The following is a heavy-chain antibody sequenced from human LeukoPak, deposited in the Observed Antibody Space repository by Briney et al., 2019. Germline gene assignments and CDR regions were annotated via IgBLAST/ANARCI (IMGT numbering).Heavy chain of an antibody. CDR3: ARSLSGWFGVRFDY. CDR2: IYSGGST. J-gene: IGHJ4*02. V-gene: IGHV3-53*01. CDR1: GFTVSSNY. D-gene: IGHD3-10*01. Sequence: GGSLRLSCAASGFTVSSNYMSWVRQAPGKGLEWVSVIYSGGSTYYADSVKGRFTISRDNSKNTLYLQMNSLRAEDTAVYYCARSLSGWFGVRFDYWGQGTLVTVSS.